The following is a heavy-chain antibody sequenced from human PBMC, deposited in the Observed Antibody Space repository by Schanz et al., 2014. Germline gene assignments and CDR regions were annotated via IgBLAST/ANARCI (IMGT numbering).Heavy chain of an antibody. CDR2: ISYDGSNK. CDR3: ATGRAASNFGSEYFLY. Sequence: QVQLVESGGGVVQPGRSLRLSCAASRFTFSSYTMHWVRQAPGKGLEWVALISYDGSNKYYASSVKGRFAISRENSKNTMFLQMSSLRPEDTAVYYCATGRAASNFGSEYFLYWGQGTLVTVSS. CDR1: RFTFSSYT. V-gene: IGHV3-30*09. J-gene: IGHJ1*01. D-gene: IGHD6-13*01.